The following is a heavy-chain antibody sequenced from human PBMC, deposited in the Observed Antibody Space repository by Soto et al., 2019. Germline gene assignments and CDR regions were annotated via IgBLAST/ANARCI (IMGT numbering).Heavy chain of an antibody. J-gene: IGHJ4*02. CDR2: IYYSGST. V-gene: IGHV4-39*01. CDR1: GGSISSSSYY. Sequence: SETLSLTCTVSGGSISSSSYYWGWIRQPPGKGLEWIGSIYYSGSTYYNPSLKSRVTISVDTSKNQISLKLSSVTAADTAEKIFSRHLIGSGLELLGFDFLGQGTLVTLSS. D-gene: IGHD1-26*01. CDR3: SRHLIGSGLELLGFDF.